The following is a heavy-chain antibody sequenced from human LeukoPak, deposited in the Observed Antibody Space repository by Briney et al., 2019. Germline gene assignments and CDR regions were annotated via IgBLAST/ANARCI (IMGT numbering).Heavy chain of an antibody. D-gene: IGHD2-15*01. CDR3: ARVYCSGGSCYSRY. J-gene: IGHJ4*02. CDR2: IIPIFGTA. CDR1: GGTFSSYA. V-gene: IGHV1-69*01. Sequence: GSSVKVSCKASGGTFSSYAISWVRQAPGQGLEWMGGIIPIFGTANYAQKFQGRVTITADESTSTAYMELSSLRSEGTAVYYCARVYCSGGSCYSRYWGQGTLVTVSS.